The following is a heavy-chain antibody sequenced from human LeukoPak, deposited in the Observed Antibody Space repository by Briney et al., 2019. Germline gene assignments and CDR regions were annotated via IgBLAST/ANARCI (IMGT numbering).Heavy chain of an antibody. D-gene: IGHD3-22*01. CDR1: GGSFSDYY. J-gene: IGHJ3*02. Sequence: KASETLSLTCAVYGGSFSDYYWSWIRQPPGKGLEWIGEINHRRRTNYNPSLKSRVTISVDTSKNQFSLKLSSVTAADTAVYYCARHFYYDSSEHAFDIWGQGTMVTVSS. CDR2: INHRRRT. V-gene: IGHV4-34*01. CDR3: ARHFYYDSSEHAFDI.